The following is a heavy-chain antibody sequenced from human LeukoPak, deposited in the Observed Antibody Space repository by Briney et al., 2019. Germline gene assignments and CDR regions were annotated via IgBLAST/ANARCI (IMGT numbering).Heavy chain of an antibody. CDR3: AKPHYYDTFNWFDP. Sequence: GGSLRLSCAASGFTFSVYWMSWVRQAPGKGLEWVANIKQDGSDKSYVDSVKGRFTISRDNVKNSLFLQMNSLRAEDTAVYYCAKPHYYDTFNWFDPWGQGTLVTVSS. CDR2: IKQDGSDK. D-gene: IGHD3-22*01. CDR1: GFTFSVYW. V-gene: IGHV3-7*01. J-gene: IGHJ5*02.